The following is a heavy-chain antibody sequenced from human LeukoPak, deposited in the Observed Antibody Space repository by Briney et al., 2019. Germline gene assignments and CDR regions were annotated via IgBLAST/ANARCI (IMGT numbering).Heavy chain of an antibody. CDR2: ISSSGSTI. CDR1: GFTFSSYE. J-gene: IGHJ4*02. CDR3: ARDRGVPAAIFDY. V-gene: IGHV3-48*03. D-gene: IGHD2-2*01. Sequence: GGSLRLSCAAPGFTFSSYEMNWVRQAPGKGLEGVSYISSSGSTIYYADSVKGRFTISRDNAKNSLYLQMNSLRAEDTAVYYCARDRGVPAAIFDYWGQGTLVTVSS.